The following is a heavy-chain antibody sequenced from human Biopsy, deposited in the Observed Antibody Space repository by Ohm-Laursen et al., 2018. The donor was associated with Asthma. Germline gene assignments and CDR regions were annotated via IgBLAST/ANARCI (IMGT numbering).Heavy chain of an antibody. V-gene: IGHV1-69*06. Sequence: SVKVSCKASGGTFSSFALSWVRQAPGLGLEWMGGISPVFGSTNIAQKFQGRVTISADIFTKTAYLEVSSLRSDDTAVYYCASPSSSREILYYYYNMDIWGQGTTVTV. D-gene: IGHD6-13*01. CDR2: ISPVFGST. CDR3: ASPSSSREILYYYYNMDI. J-gene: IGHJ6*02. CDR1: GGTFSSFA.